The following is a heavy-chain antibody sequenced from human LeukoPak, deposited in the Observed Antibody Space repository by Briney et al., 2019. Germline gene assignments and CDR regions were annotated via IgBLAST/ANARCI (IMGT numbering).Heavy chain of an antibody. CDR2: ISYDGSNK. Sequence: GGSLRLSCAASGFTFSSYGMHWVRQAPGKGLEWVAVISYDGSNKYYADSVKGRLTISRDNSKNTLYLQMNSLRAEDTAVYYCAKDGDILTGYYIGHFDYWGQGTLVTVSS. V-gene: IGHV3-30*18. CDR1: GFTFSSYG. CDR3: AKDGDILTGYYIGHFDY. J-gene: IGHJ4*02. D-gene: IGHD3-9*01.